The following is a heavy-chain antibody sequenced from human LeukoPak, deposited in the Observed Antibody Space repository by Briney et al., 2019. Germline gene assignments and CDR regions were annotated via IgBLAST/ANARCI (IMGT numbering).Heavy chain of an antibody. Sequence: GGSLRLSCAASGFTFSGYAMSWVRQAPGKGLEWVSAISGSGGSTYYADSVKGRFTISRDNSKNTLYLQMNSLRAEDTAVYYCAKEQVTMIVVVITHYFDYWGQGTLVTVSS. D-gene: IGHD3-22*01. J-gene: IGHJ4*02. V-gene: IGHV3-23*01. CDR3: AKEQVTMIVVVITHYFDY. CDR2: ISGSGGST. CDR1: GFTFSGYA.